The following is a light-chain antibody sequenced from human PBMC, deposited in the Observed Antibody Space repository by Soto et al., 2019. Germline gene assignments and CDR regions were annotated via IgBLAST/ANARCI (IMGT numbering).Light chain of an antibody. Sequence: DIQMTQSPSILSASLGDRVTITCRASQSIRSWLAWYQQKPGKAPKLLIYDAYSLESGVPSRFSGRRSGTEFTLTISSLQPDDYATYYCQQYNSYTWTFGQGTKVDI. V-gene: IGKV1-5*01. CDR2: DAY. CDR1: QSIRSW. J-gene: IGKJ1*01. CDR3: QQYNSYTWT.